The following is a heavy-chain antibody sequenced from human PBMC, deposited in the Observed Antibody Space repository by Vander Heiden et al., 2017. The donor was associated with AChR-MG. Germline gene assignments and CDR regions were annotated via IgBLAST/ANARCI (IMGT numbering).Heavy chain of an antibody. CDR3: ARHGDMVRGVINAFDI. Sequence: EVQLVQSGAEVKKPGESLKISCKGSGYSFTSYWIGWVRQRPGKGRGGMGIIYPGDSDTRYSPSFQGQVTISADKSISTAYLQWSSLKASDTAMYYCARHGDMVRGVINAFDIWGQGTMVTVSS. J-gene: IGHJ3*02. V-gene: IGHV5-51*01. D-gene: IGHD3-10*01. CDR1: GYSFTSYW. CDR2: IYPGDSDT.